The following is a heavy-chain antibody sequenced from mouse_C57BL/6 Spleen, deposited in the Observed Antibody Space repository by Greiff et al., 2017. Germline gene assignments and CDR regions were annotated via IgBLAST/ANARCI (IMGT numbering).Heavy chain of an antibody. J-gene: IGHJ3*01. Sequence: EVQLQQSGTVLARPGASVKMSCKTSGYTFTSYWMHWVKQRPGQGLEWIGAIYPGNSDTSYNQKFKGKAKLTAVTSASTAYMELSSLTNEDSAVYYCTRRNYGSSLGGFAYWGQGTLVTVSA. V-gene: IGHV1-5*01. CDR1: GYTFTSYW. D-gene: IGHD1-1*01. CDR3: TRRNYGSSLGGFAY. CDR2: IYPGNSDT.